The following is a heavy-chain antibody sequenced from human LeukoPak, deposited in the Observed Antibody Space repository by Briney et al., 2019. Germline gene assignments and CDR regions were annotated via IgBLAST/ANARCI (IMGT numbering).Heavy chain of an antibody. CDR1: GYTFTSHG. J-gene: IGHJ6*03. CDR3: ARGRGVRWDSSTDLYYYYMDV. Sequence: GASVKVSCKATGYTFTSHGISWVRQAPGQRLEWMGWISTYNGNTNYAQKLQGRVTMTTDTTMSTAYMALRSLRSDDTAIYYCARGRGVRWDSSTDLYYYYMDVWGKGTTVTVSS. V-gene: IGHV1-18*01. D-gene: IGHD3-22*01. CDR2: ISTYNGNT.